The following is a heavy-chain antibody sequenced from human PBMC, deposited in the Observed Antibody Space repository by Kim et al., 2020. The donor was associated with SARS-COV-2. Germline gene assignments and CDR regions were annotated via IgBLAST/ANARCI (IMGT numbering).Heavy chain of an antibody. Sequence: GGSLRLSCAASGFTFSSYAMHWVRQAPGKGLEWVAVISYDGSNKYYADSVKGRFTISRDNSKNTLYLQMNSLRAEDTAVYYCARGYCSSTSCYRFDYWGQGTLVTVSS. CDR1: GFTFSSYA. CDR3: ARGYCSSTSCYRFDY. J-gene: IGHJ4*02. D-gene: IGHD2-2*02. CDR2: ISYDGSNK. V-gene: IGHV3-30-3*01.